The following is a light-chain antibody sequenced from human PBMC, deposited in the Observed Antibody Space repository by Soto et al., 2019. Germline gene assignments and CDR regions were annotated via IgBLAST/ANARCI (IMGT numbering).Light chain of an antibody. CDR1: QSVSSSS. J-gene: IGKJ2*01. CDR2: GAS. Sequence: EIVLTQSPGTLSLSPGQRATLSCRASQSVSSSSLAWYQQRPGQAPRLLFYGASRRATGIPDRFSGSGSGTDFTLTISRLKPEDFAVYYCQLYGASPKYTFGQGTKLEIK. CDR3: QLYGASPKYT. V-gene: IGKV3-20*01.